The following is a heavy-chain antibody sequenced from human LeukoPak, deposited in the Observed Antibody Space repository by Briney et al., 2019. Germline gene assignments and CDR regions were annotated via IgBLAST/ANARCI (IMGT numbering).Heavy chain of an antibody. CDR1: GFTFSNYG. CDR2: ISYDGSNK. Sequence: GRSLRLSCAASGFTFSNYGMHWVRQAPGKGLEWVAVISYDGSNKYYTDSVKGRFTISRDNSKNTLYLQTNSLRAEDTAVYYCAKDRTAGYDGLVDYWGQGTLVTVSS. V-gene: IGHV3-30*18. CDR3: AKDRTAGYDGLVDY. J-gene: IGHJ4*02. D-gene: IGHD5-12*01.